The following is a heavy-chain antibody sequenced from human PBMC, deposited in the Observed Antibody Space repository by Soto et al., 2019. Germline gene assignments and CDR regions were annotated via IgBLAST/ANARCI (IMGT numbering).Heavy chain of an antibody. CDR3: ARGRRTYYYDSSGYYGERAFDI. Sequence: SVKVSCKASGGTFSSYTISWVRQAPGQGLEWMGRIIPILGIANYAQKLQGRVTMTTDTSTSTAYMELRSLRSDDTAVYYCARGRRTYYYDSSGYYGERAFDIWGQGTMVTVSS. J-gene: IGHJ3*02. D-gene: IGHD3-22*01. CDR1: GGTFSSYT. V-gene: IGHV1-69*02. CDR2: IIPILGIA.